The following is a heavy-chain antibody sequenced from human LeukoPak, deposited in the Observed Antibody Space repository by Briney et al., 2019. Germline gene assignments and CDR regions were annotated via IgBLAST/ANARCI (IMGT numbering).Heavy chain of an antibody. CDR1: GGSISSSSYY. V-gene: IGHV4-39*07. CDR2: INHSGST. Sequence: SETLSLTCTVSGGSISSSSYYWGWIRQPPGKGLEWIGEINHSGSTNYNPSLKSRVTISLDTSKSQFSLKLSSVTAADTAVYYCARRSYQLLYGFYYYYMDVWGKGTPVTVSS. D-gene: IGHD2-2*02. CDR3: ARRSYQLLYGFYYYYMDV. J-gene: IGHJ6*03.